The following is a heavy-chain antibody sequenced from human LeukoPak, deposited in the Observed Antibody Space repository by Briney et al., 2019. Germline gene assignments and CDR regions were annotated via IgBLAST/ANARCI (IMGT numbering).Heavy chain of an antibody. D-gene: IGHD6-13*01. CDR1: GLPFTAHY. CDR2: INYFGST. CDR3: SIAPYMFSSDWSRDY. Sequence: SETLSLTCAVSGLPFTAHYWRWIRQPPGKGLQWIGEINYFGSTNYNPSLKGRVSISLDTSKNQFSLKLTSVTAADSALYYCSIAPYMFSSDWSRDYWDQGALVTVSS. J-gene: IGHJ4*02. V-gene: IGHV4-34*01.